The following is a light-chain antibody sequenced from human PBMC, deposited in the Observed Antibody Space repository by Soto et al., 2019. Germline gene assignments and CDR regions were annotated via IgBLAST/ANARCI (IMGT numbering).Light chain of an antibody. CDR3: QQYNSYSPIT. Sequence: DIQMTQSPSTLSASVGDRVTITCRASQSISSWLAWYRQKPGKAPKLLIYKASTLESGVPSRFSGSGSGTEFTLIISSLQPDDFATYCCQQYNSYSPITFGQGTRLEI. J-gene: IGKJ5*01. CDR2: KAS. V-gene: IGKV1-5*03. CDR1: QSISSW.